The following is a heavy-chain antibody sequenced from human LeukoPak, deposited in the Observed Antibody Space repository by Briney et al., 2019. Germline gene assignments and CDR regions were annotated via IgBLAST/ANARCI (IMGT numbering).Heavy chain of an antibody. CDR3: ARDVRDSSGYWTFDS. CDR1: GGSISTYY. D-gene: IGHD3-22*01. CDR2: IYYSGIT. V-gene: IGHV4-59*01. Sequence: SETLSLTCTVAGGSISTYYWNWIRQPPGKGLEWIGYIYYSGITNYNPSLKSRVTISVDTSKNQFSLKLSSVTAADTAVYYCARDVRDSSGYWTFDSWGQGTLVTVSS. J-gene: IGHJ4*02.